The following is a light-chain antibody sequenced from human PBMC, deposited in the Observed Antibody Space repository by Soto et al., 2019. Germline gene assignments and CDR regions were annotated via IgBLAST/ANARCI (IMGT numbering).Light chain of an antibody. V-gene: IGLV1-40*01. CDR1: SSNIGAGYA. CDR3: AAWDDSLGGV. J-gene: IGLJ1*01. CDR2: DNN. Sequence: QSVLTQPPSVSGAPGQKVTISCTGSSSNIGAGYAVHWYQQLPGKAPKLLMYDNNNRPSGVPKRFSGSKSGTSASLAIAGLQTEDEADYYCAAWDDSLGGVFGTGTKVTVL.